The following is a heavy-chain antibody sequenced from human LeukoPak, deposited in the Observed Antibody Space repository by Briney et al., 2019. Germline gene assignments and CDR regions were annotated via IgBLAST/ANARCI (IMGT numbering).Heavy chain of an antibody. Sequence: GGSLRLSCAASGFTFSSYWMSWVRQTPGKGLEWVANIKQDGSAKYYVDSVTGRFTISRDNAKNSLYLQMNSLRAEDTAVYYCAGDPGIAAAGTVGYFDSWGQGTLVTVSS. CDR3: AGDPGIAAAGTVGYFDS. J-gene: IGHJ4*02. V-gene: IGHV3-7*01. CDR1: GFTFSSYW. D-gene: IGHD6-13*01. CDR2: IKQDGSAK.